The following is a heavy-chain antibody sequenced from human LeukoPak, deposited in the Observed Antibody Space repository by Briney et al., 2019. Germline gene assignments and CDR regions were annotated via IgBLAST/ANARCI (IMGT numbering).Heavy chain of an antibody. Sequence: PGGSLRLSCAASGLTFSSYAMHWVRQAPGKGLEWVAIISYDGSNKYYADSVKGRFTISRDNSKNTLYLQMNSLRAEDTAVYYCARDPEWLRLMDYWGQGTLVTVSS. V-gene: IGHV3-30-3*01. CDR1: GLTFSSYA. D-gene: IGHD5-12*01. CDR3: ARDPEWLRLMDY. J-gene: IGHJ4*02. CDR2: ISYDGSNK.